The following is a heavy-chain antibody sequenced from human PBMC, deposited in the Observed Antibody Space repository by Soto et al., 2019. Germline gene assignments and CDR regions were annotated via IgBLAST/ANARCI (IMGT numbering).Heavy chain of an antibody. CDR2: ISGSGGST. Sequence: GGSLRLSCAASGFTFSSYAMSWVRQAPGKGLEWVSAISGSGGSTYYADSVKGRFTISRDNSKNTLYLQMNSLRAEDTAVYYCAKDYFATTVTEPYFDYWGQGTLVTVSS. CDR3: AKDYFATTVTEPYFDY. CDR1: GFTFSSYA. V-gene: IGHV3-23*01. D-gene: IGHD4-17*01. J-gene: IGHJ4*02.